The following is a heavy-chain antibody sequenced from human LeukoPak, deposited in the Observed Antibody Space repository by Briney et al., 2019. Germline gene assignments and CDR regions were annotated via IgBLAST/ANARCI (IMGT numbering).Heavy chain of an antibody. Sequence: ETLSLTCTVSGGSLSSYYWSWIRQPAGKGLEWIGRIYTSGSTNYNPSLKSRVTMSVDTSKNQFSLKLSSVTAADTAVYYCARDRPYYYGSGSLYGMDVWGQGTTVTVSS. CDR3: ARDRPYYYGSGSLYGMDV. CDR1: GGSLSSYY. V-gene: IGHV4-4*07. CDR2: IYTSGST. D-gene: IGHD3-10*01. J-gene: IGHJ6*02.